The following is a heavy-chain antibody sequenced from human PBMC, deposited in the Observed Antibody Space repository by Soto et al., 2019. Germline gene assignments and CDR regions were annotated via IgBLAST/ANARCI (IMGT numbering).Heavy chain of an antibody. CDR3: AREIGTTVTTSGVY. CDR2: IIPIFGTA. CDR1: GGTFSSYA. V-gene: IGHV1-69*01. Sequence: QVPLVQSGAEVKKPGSSVKVSCKASGGTFSSYAISWVRQAPEQGLEWMGGIIPIFGTANYAQKFQGRVTITADESTSTAYMELSSLRSEDTAVYYCAREIGTTVTTSGVYWGQGTLVTVSS. D-gene: IGHD4-17*01. J-gene: IGHJ4*02.